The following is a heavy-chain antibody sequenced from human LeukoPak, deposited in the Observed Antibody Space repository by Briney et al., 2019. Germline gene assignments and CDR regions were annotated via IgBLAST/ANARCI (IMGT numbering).Heavy chain of an antibody. CDR1: GFTFNSYA. V-gene: IGHV3-23*01. D-gene: IGHD3-10*01. CDR2: ISPSGPDT. Sequence: GGSLRLSCAASGFTFNSYAMSWVRQAPGKGLEWVSAISPSGPDTYYADSVKGRFTISRDNSKNTLYLQMSSLRAEDSAVYYCAKRGGYETMAAFDYWGQGTLVTVSS. CDR3: AKRGGYETMAAFDY. J-gene: IGHJ4*02.